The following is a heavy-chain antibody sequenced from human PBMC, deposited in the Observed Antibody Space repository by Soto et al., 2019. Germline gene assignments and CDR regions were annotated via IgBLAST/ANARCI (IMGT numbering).Heavy chain of an antibody. V-gene: IGHV3-53*01. CDR3: ARDLGTGPFDY. CDR2: IYSGGST. CDR1: GFPVSSNY. Sequence: GGSLRLSCAASGFPVSSNYMRWVRQAPGKGLEWGSVIYSGGSTYYADSVKGRFTISRDNSKNTLYLQMNSLRAEDTAVYHCARDLGTGPFDYWGQGTLVTVSS. D-gene: IGHD7-27*01. J-gene: IGHJ4*02.